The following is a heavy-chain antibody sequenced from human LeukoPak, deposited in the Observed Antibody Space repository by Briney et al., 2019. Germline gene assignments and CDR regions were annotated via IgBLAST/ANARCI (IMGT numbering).Heavy chain of an antibody. CDR2: VTGGAVAT. D-gene: IGHD6-19*01. V-gene: IGHV3-23*01. CDR3: ARDSPLKGYNSGWATNSFDF. J-gene: IGHJ4*02. Sequence: GGSLRLSCAASGFTFSSYAMSWVRQAPGKGLEWVSTVTGGAVATYYADSVRGRHTISRDNPKNTLYLQMNSLRAEDTAVYYCARDSPLKGYNSGWATNSFDFWGQGTLVTVSS. CDR1: GFTFSSYA.